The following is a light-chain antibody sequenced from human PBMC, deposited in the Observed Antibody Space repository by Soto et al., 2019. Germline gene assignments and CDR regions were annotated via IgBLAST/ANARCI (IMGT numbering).Light chain of an antibody. V-gene: IGLV7-46*01. CDR1: TGAVTNGHY. CDR2: DTT. Sequence: QSVVTHEPSLTLSPGGTVTLTCGSSTGAVTNGHYPYWFQQKPGQAPRTLIYDTTNRHSWTPARFSGSLLGGKAALTLSGAQPEDEAEYYCLLSYNGHYVFGTGTKVTVL. J-gene: IGLJ1*01. CDR3: LLSYNGHYV.